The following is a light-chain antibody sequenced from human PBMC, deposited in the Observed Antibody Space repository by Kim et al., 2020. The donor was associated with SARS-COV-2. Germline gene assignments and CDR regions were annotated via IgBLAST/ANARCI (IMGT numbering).Light chain of an antibody. CDR1: QDISND. Sequence: AAVGDRVTSTRRAGQDISNDLAWYQQKPGKVPNLLIYGASTLQSGVPSRFSGSGSGTDFTLTISSLQPEDVATYYCQKYNAAPWTFGQGTKVDIK. J-gene: IGKJ1*01. CDR2: GAS. V-gene: IGKV1-27*01. CDR3: QKYNAAPWT.